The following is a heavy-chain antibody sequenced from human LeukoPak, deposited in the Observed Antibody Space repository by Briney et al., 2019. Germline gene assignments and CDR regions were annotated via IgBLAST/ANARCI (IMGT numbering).Heavy chain of an antibody. J-gene: IGHJ4*02. D-gene: IGHD3-22*01. V-gene: IGHV3-9*01. CDR1: GFNFHIYA. Sequence: GGSLRLSCAASGFNFHIYAMHWVRQAPGKGLEWVSGISWNSGIIGHADSVKGRFAISRDNAKNSLYLQMNSLRPEDTALHYCAKGPTYYYDSRDSYFDYWGQGTLVTVSS. CDR3: AKGPTYYYDSRDSYFDY. CDR2: ISWNSGII.